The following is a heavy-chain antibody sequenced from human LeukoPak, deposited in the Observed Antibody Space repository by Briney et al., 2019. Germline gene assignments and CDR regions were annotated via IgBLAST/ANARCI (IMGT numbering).Heavy chain of an antibody. CDR2: IYYSGST. CDR3: ASSTPSRAFDI. J-gene: IGHJ3*02. D-gene: IGHD2-2*01. CDR1: GGSISSGDYY. Sequence: SQXXSLTCTVSGGSISSGDYYWSWIRQPPGKGLEWIGYIYYSGSTYYNPSLKSRVTISVDTSKNQFSLKLSSVTAADTAVYYCASSTPSRAFDIWGQGTMVTVSS. V-gene: IGHV4-30-4*08.